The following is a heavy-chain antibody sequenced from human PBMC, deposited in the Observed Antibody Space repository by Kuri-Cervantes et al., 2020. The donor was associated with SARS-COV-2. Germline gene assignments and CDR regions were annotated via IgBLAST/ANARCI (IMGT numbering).Heavy chain of an antibody. Sequence: SLKISCAASGFTFDDYAMHWVRQAPGKGLEWVSGISWNSGSIGYADSVKGRFTISRDNAKNSLYLQMNSLRDEDTAVYYCARRYCSGGSCHKPGYYFDYWGQGTLVTVSS. J-gene: IGHJ4*02. V-gene: IGHV3-9*01. D-gene: IGHD2-15*01. CDR3: ARRYCSGGSCHKPGYYFDY. CDR1: GFTFDDYA. CDR2: ISWNSGSI.